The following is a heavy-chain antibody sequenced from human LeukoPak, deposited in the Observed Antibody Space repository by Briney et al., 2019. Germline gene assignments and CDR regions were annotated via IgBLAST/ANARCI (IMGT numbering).Heavy chain of an antibody. CDR2: ISGSGGST. CDR1: GSTFSSYA. D-gene: IGHD6-6*01. J-gene: IGHJ6*02. V-gene: IGHV3-23*01. Sequence: GGSLRLSCAASGSTFSSYAMSWVRQAPGKGLEWVSTISGSGGSTYYADSVKGRFTISRDNSKNTLYLQMNTLRAEDTAVYYCAKLGGSSGYYYGLDVWGQGTTVTVSS. CDR3: AKLGGSSGYYYGLDV.